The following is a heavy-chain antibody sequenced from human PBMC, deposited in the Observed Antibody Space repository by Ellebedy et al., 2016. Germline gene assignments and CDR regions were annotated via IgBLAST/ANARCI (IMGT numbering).Heavy chain of an antibody. CDR2: IVFSGKDT. J-gene: IGHJ4*02. V-gene: IGHV3-21*06. CDR3: ARDGSEWSRDY. D-gene: IGHD3-3*01. Sequence: GGSLRLXXVASGFAFSDAWMTWVRQAPGKGLEWVATIVFSGKDTYYADSVKGRFIVSRDNTKNSLYLQMVSLRVEDTAMYYCARDGSEWSRDYWGQGTLVTVSS. CDR1: GFAFSDAW.